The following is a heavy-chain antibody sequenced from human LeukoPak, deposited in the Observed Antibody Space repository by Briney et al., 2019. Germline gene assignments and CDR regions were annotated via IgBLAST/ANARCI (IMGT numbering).Heavy chain of an antibody. CDR3: AKDARYYYDSSGYYYGY. D-gene: IGHD3-22*01. J-gene: IGHJ4*02. CDR1: GFTFSSYA. CDR2: ISGSSGST. V-gene: IGHV3-23*01. Sequence: GGSLRLSCAASGFTFSSYAMSWVRQAPGKGLEWVSAISGSSGSTYYADSVKGRFTISRDNSKNTLYLQMNSLRAEDTAVYYCAKDARYYYDSSGYYYGYWGQGTLVTVSS.